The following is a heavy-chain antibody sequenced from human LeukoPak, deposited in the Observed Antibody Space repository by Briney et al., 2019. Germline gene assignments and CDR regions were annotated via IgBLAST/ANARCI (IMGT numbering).Heavy chain of an antibody. D-gene: IGHD6-6*01. J-gene: IGHJ4*02. Sequence: GGSLRLSCAASGFTFSNYAMSWVRQAPGKGLEWVSTISGSGGRTYYADSVKGRFTISRDNSKNTLYLQMNSLRAEDTAVYYCASAPYSSSFPYYFDYWGQGTLVTVSS. CDR2: ISGSGGRT. CDR3: ASAPYSSSFPYYFDY. V-gene: IGHV3-23*01. CDR1: GFTFSNYA.